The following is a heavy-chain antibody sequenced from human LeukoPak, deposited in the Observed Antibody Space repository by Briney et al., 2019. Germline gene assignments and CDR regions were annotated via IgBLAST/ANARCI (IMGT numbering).Heavy chain of an antibody. CDR1: GYTFTNYY. D-gene: IGHD2-15*01. CDR2: IVPDTGGV. CDR3: ATEAKYCSGGNCGKF. Sequence: ASVTVSCKTSGYTFTNYYVHWVRQAPGQGLEWMGYIVPDTGGVDYDQRFQGRVAMTRDKSISTVYMELTSLKSDDTAVYYCATEAKYCSGGNCGKFWGQGTLVTVSS. J-gene: IGHJ4*02. V-gene: IGHV1-2*02.